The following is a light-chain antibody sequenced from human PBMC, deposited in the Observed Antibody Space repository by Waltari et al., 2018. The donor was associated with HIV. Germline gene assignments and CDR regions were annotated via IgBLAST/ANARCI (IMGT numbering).Light chain of an antibody. Sequence: DIVMTQSPLSLPVTPGGPASISCRSSQSLLHSNGYNYLDWYLQKQGQSPQLLIYLGFNRASGVPDRFSGTGSGTDFTLKISRVEAEDVGVYYCMQALQTPLTFGPGTKVDIE. CDR1: QSLLHSNGYNY. V-gene: IGKV2-28*01. J-gene: IGKJ3*01. CDR2: LGF. CDR3: MQALQTPLT.